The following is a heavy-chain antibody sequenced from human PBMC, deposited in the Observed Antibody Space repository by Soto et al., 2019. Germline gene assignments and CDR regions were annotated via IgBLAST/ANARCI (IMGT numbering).Heavy chain of an antibody. CDR3: AKAGGSSTSNWFDP. CDR1: GFTFSNYP. D-gene: IGHD2-2*01. V-gene: IGHV3-23*01. Sequence: GGSLRLSCAASGFTFSNYPMSWVRQAPGKGLEWVSSISTSGGSTYYADPVKGRFAISRDNSRNTLYLQVNSLRAEDTAVYYCAKAGGSSTSNWFDPWGHGTLVTVSS. J-gene: IGHJ5*02. CDR2: ISTSGGST.